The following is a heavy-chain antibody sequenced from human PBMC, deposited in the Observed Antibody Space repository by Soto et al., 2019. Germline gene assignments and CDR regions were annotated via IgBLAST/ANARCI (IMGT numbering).Heavy chain of an antibody. CDR3: ARDHHRYSGYDYVDY. V-gene: IGHV3-11*05. CDR2: ISSSSSYT. Sequence: GGSLRLSYASSGFTFRIYAMSWVRQAPGKGLEWVSYISSSSSYTNYADSVKGRFTISRDNAKNSLYLQMNSLRAEDTAVYYCARDHHRYSGYDYVDYWGQGT. CDR1: GFTFRIYA. J-gene: IGHJ4*02. D-gene: IGHD5-12*01.